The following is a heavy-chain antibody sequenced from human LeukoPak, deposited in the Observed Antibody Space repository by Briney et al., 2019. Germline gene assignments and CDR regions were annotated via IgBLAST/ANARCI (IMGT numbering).Heavy chain of an antibody. J-gene: IGHJ4*02. Sequence: GGSLTLSCAASAFTFSSYAMSWVRQAPGKGLEWVSAISGSGGSTYYADSVKGRFTISRDNSKNTLYLQMNSLRAEDTAVYYCAKAGFGSGWYVPPLSYWGQGTLVTVSS. CDR3: AKAGFGSGWYVPPLSY. CDR2: ISGSGGST. D-gene: IGHD6-19*01. CDR1: AFTFSSYA. V-gene: IGHV3-23*01.